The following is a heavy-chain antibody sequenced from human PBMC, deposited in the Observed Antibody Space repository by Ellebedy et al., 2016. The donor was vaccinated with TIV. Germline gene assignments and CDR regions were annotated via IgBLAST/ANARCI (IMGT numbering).Heavy chain of an antibody. CDR2: IYHSGST. V-gene: IGHV4-4*02. CDR3: AGDGYYQDSRSFHY. J-gene: IGHJ4*02. Sequence: MPGGSLRLSCAVYGASINNNNWWRSWVRQPPGKGLEWIGEIYHSGSTNYNPSLKSRVTLSIDKSKNQFSLKLSSVTAADTALYYCAGDGYYQDSRSFHYWGRGTLVTVSS. CDR1: GASINNNNW. D-gene: IGHD2-2*01.